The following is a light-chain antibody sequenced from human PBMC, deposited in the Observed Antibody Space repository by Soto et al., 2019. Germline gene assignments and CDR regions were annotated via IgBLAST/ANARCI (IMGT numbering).Light chain of an antibody. Sequence: EIVWTQSPGTLSLSPGERATLSCRASQSVDSSYLAWYHQRPGQAPRLLIDGASSSATGIPDRFSGSGSGTDFTLTISRLEPEDFAVYYCQHFGSSRGTFGHGTKVYIK. CDR1: QSVDSSY. CDR2: GAS. J-gene: IGKJ1*01. V-gene: IGKV3-20*01. CDR3: QHFGSSRGT.